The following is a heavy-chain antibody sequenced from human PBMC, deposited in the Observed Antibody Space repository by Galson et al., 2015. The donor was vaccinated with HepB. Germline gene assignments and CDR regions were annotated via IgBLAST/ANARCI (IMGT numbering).Heavy chain of an antibody. V-gene: IGHV3-15*07. J-gene: IGHJ4*02. CDR1: GFTVSGNY. D-gene: IGHD3-22*01. Sequence: SLRLSCAASGFTVSGNYMTWVRQAPGKGLEWVGRIKSKTDGGTTDYAAPVKGRFTISRDDSKNTLYLQMNSLKTEDTAVYYCTTGPAYYYDSSGYYFNYYFDYWGQGTLVTVSS. CDR3: TTGPAYYYDSSGYYFNYYFDY. CDR2: IKSKTDGGTT.